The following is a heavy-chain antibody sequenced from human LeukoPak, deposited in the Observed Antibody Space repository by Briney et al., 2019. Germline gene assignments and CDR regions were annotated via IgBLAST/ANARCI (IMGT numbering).Heavy chain of an antibody. CDR3: ARPYYYDSSGYYYDWGNYFDY. CDR2: ISYDGSNK. Sequence: GGSLRLSCAASGFTFSSYGMPWVRQAPGKGLEWVAVISYDGSNKYYADSVKGRFTISRDNSKNTLYLQMNSLRAEDTAVYYCARPYYYDSSGYYYDWGNYFDYWGQGTLVTVSS. D-gene: IGHD3-22*01. J-gene: IGHJ4*02. V-gene: IGHV3-30*03. CDR1: GFTFSSYG.